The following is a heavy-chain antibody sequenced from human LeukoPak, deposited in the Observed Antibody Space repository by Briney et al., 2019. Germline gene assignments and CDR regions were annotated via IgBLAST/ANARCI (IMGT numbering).Heavy chain of an antibody. V-gene: IGHV4-39*01. CDR3: ARRPPYYYDSSGSDYFDY. Sequence: SEALSLTCTVSGGSISSSSYYSGWIRQPPGEGLGWIGSIYYSGSTYYNLSLKSRVTISVDTSKNQFSLKLSSVTAADTAVYYCARRPPYYYDSSGSDYFDYWGQGTLVTVSS. CDR2: IYYSGST. J-gene: IGHJ4*02. CDR1: GGSISSSSYY. D-gene: IGHD3-22*01.